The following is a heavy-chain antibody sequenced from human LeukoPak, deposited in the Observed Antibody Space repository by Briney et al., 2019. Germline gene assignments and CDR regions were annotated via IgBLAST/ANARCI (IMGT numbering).Heavy chain of an antibody. CDR2: VYYSGTA. D-gene: IGHD2-2*01. CDR3: AKHEGCSTTSCTGDWFDP. J-gene: IGHJ5*02. CDR1: GGSISGSTCY. V-gene: IGHV4-39*01. Sequence: SETLSLTCTVSGGSISGSTCYWGWIRQPPGKGLECIGSVYYSGTAYYNPSVKCRGTISVDTSKNQCYLKLSSVNAEDTAVHFYAKHEGCSTTSCTGDWFDPWGQGILVTVSS.